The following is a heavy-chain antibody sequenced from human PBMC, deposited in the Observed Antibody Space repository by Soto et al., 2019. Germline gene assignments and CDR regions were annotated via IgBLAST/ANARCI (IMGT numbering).Heavy chain of an antibody. CDR1: GGAFRSYD. D-gene: IGHD2-21*01. V-gene: IGHV1-69*01. CDR3: AKHFVGPVGNYDHHYYGMDV. Sequence: QVQLVQSGAEVKKPGSSVKVSCKASGGAFRSYDISWVRQAPGQGLEWMGGIIGMFGTANYAQRFQDRVTSTADESTSTAYLELSNLRSEDTAVYYCAKHFVGPVGNYDHHYYGMDVWGQGTTVTVAS. J-gene: IGHJ6*02. CDR2: IIGMFGTA.